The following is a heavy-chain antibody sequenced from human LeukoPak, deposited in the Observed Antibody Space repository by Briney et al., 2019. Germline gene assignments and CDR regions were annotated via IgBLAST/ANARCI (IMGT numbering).Heavy chain of an antibody. V-gene: IGHV4-59*01. Sequence: SETLSLTCTVFGGFISGWYWSWIRQPPGKGLEWIGYIYGSGYTNYNPSLKSRVTMSIDTSKNHFSLKLTSVTAADTATYYCARETSLAGFASGLGFNYWGQGILVTVSS. CDR1: GGFISGWY. D-gene: IGHD6-19*01. CDR3: ARETSLAGFASGLGFNY. CDR2: IYGSGYT. J-gene: IGHJ4*02.